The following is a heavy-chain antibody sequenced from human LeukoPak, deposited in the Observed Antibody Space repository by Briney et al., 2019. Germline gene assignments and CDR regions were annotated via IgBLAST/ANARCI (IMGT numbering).Heavy chain of an antibody. CDR2: IYHSGST. CDR1: GGSISSGGYS. J-gene: IGHJ4*02. V-gene: IGHV4-30-2*01. CDR3: ARKYGGFDY. Sequence: PSQTLSLTCAVSGGSISSGGYSWSWIRQPPGKGLEWIGYIYHSGSTYYNPSPKSRVTISVDRSKNQFSLKLSSVTAADTAVYYCARKYGGFDYWGQGTLVTVSS. D-gene: IGHD4-23*01.